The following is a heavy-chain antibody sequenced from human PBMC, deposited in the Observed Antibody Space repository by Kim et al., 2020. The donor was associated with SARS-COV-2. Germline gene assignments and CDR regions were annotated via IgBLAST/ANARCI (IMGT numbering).Heavy chain of an antibody. J-gene: IGHJ5*02. CDR3: ARDIVVVPAAILVRSFDP. V-gene: IGHV1-3*01. CDR2: LNAGNGNT. D-gene: IGHD2-2*02. Sequence: ASVKVSCKASGYTFTSYAMHWVRQAPGQRLEWMGWLNAGNGNTKYSQKFHGRVTITRDTSASTAYMELSSLRSEDTAVYYCARDIVVVPAAILVRSFDPWGQGTLVTVSA. CDR1: GYTFTSYA.